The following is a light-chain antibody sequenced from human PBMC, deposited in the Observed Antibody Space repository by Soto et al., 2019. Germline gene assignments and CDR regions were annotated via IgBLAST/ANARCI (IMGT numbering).Light chain of an antibody. CDR1: QSVTTY. CDR3: QQRINWHST. V-gene: IGKV3-11*01. J-gene: IGKJ1*01. Sequence: EIVLTQSPATLSLSPGERATLSCRASQSVTTYLAWYQQKPGQAPRLLIYDASNRAAGIPARFSGSGSGTDFTLTSSSLEPEDFAVYYCQQRINWHSTFGQGTKVEIK. CDR2: DAS.